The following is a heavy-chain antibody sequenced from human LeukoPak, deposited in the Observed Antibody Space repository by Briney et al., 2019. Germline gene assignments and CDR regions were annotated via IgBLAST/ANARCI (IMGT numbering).Heavy chain of an antibody. CDR1: GFTFSSYG. CDR3: ARDHLRYYGMDV. Sequence: PGGSLRLSCAASGFTFSSYGMHWVRQAPGKGLEWVAVIWYDGSNKYYADSVKGRFTISRDNSKNTLYLQMNSLRAEDTAVYYCARDHLRYYGMDVCGQGTTVTVSS. J-gene: IGHJ6*02. V-gene: IGHV3-33*01. CDR2: IWYDGSNK.